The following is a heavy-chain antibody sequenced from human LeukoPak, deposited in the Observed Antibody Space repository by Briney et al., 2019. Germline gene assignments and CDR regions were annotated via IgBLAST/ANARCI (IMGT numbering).Heavy chain of an antibody. J-gene: IGHJ6*02. CDR2: ISYDGSNK. V-gene: IGHV3-30-3*01. CDR3: ARASPNNYDYYYYGMDV. CDR1: GFTLSSYA. Sequence: GRSLRLSCAASGFTLSSYAMHWVRQAPGKGLEWVAVISYDGSNKYYADSVKGRFTISRDNSKNTLYLQMNSLRAEDTAVYYCARASPNNYDYYYYGMDVWGQGTTVTVSS. D-gene: IGHD4-11*01.